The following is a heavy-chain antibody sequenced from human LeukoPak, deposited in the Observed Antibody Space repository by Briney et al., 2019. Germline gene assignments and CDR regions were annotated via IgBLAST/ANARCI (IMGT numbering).Heavy chain of an antibody. CDR1: GFMFSSFW. CDR3: ARVRWFGGS. J-gene: IGHJ5*02. Sequence: GGSLRLSCAASGFMFSSFWMSWVRQAPGQGLQWVATINQDGSEKYYVDSLKGRFTISRDNAKNSLYLQMNTLRVEDTALYYCARVRWFGGSWGQGTLVTVSP. D-gene: IGHD3-10*01. V-gene: IGHV3-7*01. CDR2: INQDGSEK.